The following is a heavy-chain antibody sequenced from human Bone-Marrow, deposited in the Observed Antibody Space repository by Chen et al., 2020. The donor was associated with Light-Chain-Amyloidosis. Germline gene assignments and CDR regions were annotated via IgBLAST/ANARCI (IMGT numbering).Heavy chain of an antibody. CDR3: ARDSGEAAADDS. CDR2: SGSNPNIF. V-gene: IGHV3-48*01. D-gene: IGHD6-25*01. CDR1: GFTFSSYS. J-gene: IGHJ4*02. Sequence: DVRLVESGGGLAQPGGSLRLSCAASGFTFSSYSMNWVRQAPGKGLEWISYSGSNPNIFFYADSVKGRFTIYRDNAKNSLYLQMHSLRAEDTAVYYCARDSGEAAADDSWGQGTLVTVSS.